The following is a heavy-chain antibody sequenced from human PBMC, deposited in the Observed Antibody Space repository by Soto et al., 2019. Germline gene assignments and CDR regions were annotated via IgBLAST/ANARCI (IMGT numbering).Heavy chain of an antibody. CDR3: AKATTYGGWVIPFDS. V-gene: IGHV3-23*01. D-gene: IGHD6-19*01. CDR1: GFSFVNYA. J-gene: IGHJ4*02. CDR2: LSGSGTST. Sequence: GGSLRLSCAASGFSFVNYAMNWVRQAPGKGLEWVSGLSGSGTSTYYADSVKGRFTISRDNSRNTLYLQMNSLTADDTAVYYCAKATTYGGWVIPFDSGGQGALVTVSS.